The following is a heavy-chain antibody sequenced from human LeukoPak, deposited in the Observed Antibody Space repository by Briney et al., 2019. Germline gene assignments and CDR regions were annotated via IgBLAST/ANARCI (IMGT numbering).Heavy chain of an antibody. CDR3: ARVGWLRSPDY. CDR1: GFTVSSNY. V-gene: IGHV3-53*01. J-gene: IGHJ4*02. CDR2: IYSSGST. Sequence: PGGSLRLSCAASGFTVSSNYMSWVRQAPGKGLEWVSVIYSSGSTYYADSVKGRCTISRDNSKISLYLQMNSLRAEDTAVYYCARVGWLRSPDYWGQGTLVTVSS. D-gene: IGHD5-12*01.